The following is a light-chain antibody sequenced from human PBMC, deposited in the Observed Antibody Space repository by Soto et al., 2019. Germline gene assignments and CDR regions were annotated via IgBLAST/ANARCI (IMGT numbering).Light chain of an antibody. J-gene: IGKJ2*01. CDR1: QSVSSSY. CDR3: QQYGSSPYT. V-gene: IGKV3-20*01. CDR2: GAS. Sequence: EIVLTQSPGTLSLSPGERATLSCRASQSVSSSYLAWYQQKPRQAPRLLIYGASSRATGIPDWFRGSGAGTDFTLTLSSLEPEDFAVYYCQQYGSSPYTFGQGTKLEIK.